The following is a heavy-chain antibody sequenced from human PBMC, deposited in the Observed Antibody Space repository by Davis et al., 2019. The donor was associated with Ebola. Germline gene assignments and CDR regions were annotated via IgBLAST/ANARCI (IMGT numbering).Heavy chain of an antibody. V-gene: IGHV3-7*03. CDR2: IKQDGSEK. Sequence: PGGSLRLSCAASGFTFRSYWMTWVRQPPGKGLEWVADIKQDGSEKYYVDSVKGRFTISRDNAKNSLYLQMNSLRAEDTAVYYCARRDGHNRWDAFDIWGQGTLVTVSS. CDR1: GFTFRSYW. CDR3: ARRDGHNRWDAFDI. D-gene: IGHD5-24*01. J-gene: IGHJ3*02.